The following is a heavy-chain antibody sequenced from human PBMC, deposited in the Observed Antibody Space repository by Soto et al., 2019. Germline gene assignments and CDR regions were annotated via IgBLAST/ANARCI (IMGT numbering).Heavy chain of an antibody. CDR1: GERFTTYG. CDR3: ARWAGQVRDYGGPFDY. J-gene: IGHJ4*02. CDR2: ISTYNTDT. D-gene: IGHD4-17*01. Sequence: ASVKVSCKASGERFTTYGISWVRQAPGQGLEWMGWISTYNTDTNYAPKFQGRLLLTTDTSTTTAHMELRSLRPDDTAVYYCARWAGQVRDYGGPFDYWGQGTLVTVSS. V-gene: IGHV1-18*04.